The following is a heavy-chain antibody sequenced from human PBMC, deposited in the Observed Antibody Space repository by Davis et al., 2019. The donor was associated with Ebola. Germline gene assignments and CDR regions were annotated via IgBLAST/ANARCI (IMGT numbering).Heavy chain of an antibody. D-gene: IGHD2-15*01. CDR2: ISYDGSNK. CDR1: GFTFSSYA. Sequence: PGGSLRLSCAASGFTFSSYAMHWVRQAPGKGLEWVAVISYDGSNKYYADSVKGRFAISRDNSKNAVFLQMNSLRTEDTAVYYCASLLGYCSGGSCSAFDYWGQGTLVTVSS. CDR3: ASLLGYCSGGSCSAFDY. J-gene: IGHJ4*02. V-gene: IGHV3-30*09.